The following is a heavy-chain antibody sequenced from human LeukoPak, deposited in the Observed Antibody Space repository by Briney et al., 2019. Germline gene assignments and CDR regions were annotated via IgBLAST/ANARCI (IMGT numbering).Heavy chain of an antibody. CDR1: GFTFSSYA. Sequence: PGGSLRLSCAASGFTFSSYAMSWVRQAPGKGLEWVSAISGSGGSTYYADSVKGRFTISRDNSKNTLYLQMNSLRAEDTAVHYCAKVHNRIVGVKYYFDYWGQGTLVTVSS. CDR3: AKVHNRIVGVKYYFDY. J-gene: IGHJ4*02. CDR2: ISGSGGST. V-gene: IGHV3-23*01. D-gene: IGHD1-26*01.